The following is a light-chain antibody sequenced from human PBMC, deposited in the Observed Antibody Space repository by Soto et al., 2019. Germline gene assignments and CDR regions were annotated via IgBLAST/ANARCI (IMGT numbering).Light chain of an antibody. Sequence: QPVLTQPPSVSGAPGQRVTISCTGSSSNIGAGYDVHWYQQLPGTAPKLLIYGNSNRPSGVPDRFSGSKSGPSASLAITGLQAEDEADYYCQSYDSSLSGVVFGGGTKVTVL. CDR1: SSNIGAGYD. CDR3: QSYDSSLSGVV. V-gene: IGLV1-40*01. J-gene: IGLJ2*01. CDR2: GNS.